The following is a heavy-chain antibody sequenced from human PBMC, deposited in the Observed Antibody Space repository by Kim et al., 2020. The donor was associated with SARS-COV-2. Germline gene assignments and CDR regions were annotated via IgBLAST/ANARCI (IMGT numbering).Heavy chain of an antibody. CDR3: ARDHSSSNFDAFDI. D-gene: IGHD6-6*01. J-gene: IGHJ3*02. CDR1: GYTFTGYY. CDR2: INPNSGGT. V-gene: IGHV1-2*02. Sequence: ASVKVSCKASGYTFTGYYMHWVRQAPGQGLEWMGWINPNSGGTNYAQKFQGRVTMTRDTSISTAYMELSRLRSDDTGVYYCARDHSSSNFDAFDIWGQGTMVTVSS.